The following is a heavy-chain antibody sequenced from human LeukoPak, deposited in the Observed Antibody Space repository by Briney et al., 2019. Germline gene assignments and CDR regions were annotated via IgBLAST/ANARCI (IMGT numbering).Heavy chain of an antibody. CDR3: WGESGAFCPFGY. J-gene: IGHJ4*02. D-gene: IGHD1-26*01. V-gene: IGHV4-4*02. Sequence: SGTLSLTCGVSGGSISSTNWWSRVRQPPGQGLEWTGEISLAGRTNYNPSLNGRVTMSLDETSNQLSLNLTSVTAADTAIYYCWGESGAFCPFGYWGQGTLVIVPS. CDR2: ISLAGRT. CDR1: GGSISSTNW.